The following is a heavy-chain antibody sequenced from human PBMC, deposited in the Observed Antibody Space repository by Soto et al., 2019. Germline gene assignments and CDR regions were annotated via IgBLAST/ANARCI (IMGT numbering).Heavy chain of an antibody. V-gene: IGHV1-18*01. CDR1: GYSFDSYA. J-gene: IGHJ3*01. CDR3: ARENDPYGFDL. Sequence: QVQLVQSETTQEKPGASVKVSCEAFGYSFDSYAYSWVRQAPGQGLEWMGRIGSGDTKYAQKLQSRVTMTTDTSTNTAYMELRSLRSDDTALYYCARENDPYGFDLWGQGTMVTVSS. CDR2: IGSGDT.